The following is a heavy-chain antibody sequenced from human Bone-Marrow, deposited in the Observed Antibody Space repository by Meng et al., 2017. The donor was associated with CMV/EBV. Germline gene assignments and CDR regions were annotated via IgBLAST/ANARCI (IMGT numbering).Heavy chain of an antibody. Sequence: ETLSLTCTVSGGSISSSSYYWGWIRQAPGKGLEWVSAISGSGGSTYYADSVKGRFTISRDNSENTLYLQMNSLRAEDTAVYYCAKDPSGGDDILTGPRGYWGQGTLVTVYS. CDR1: GGSISSSSYY. J-gene: IGHJ4*02. CDR3: AKDPSGGDDILTGPRGY. D-gene: IGHD3-9*01. CDR2: ISGSGGST. V-gene: IGHV3-23*01.